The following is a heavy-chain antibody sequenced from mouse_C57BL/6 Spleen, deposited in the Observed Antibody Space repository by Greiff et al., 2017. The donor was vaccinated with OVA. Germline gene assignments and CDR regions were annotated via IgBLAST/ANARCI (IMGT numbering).Heavy chain of an antibody. CDR1: GYTFTSYT. J-gene: IGHJ4*01. CDR2: INPSSGYT. CDR3: ARAGREDAMDY. V-gene: IGHV1-4*01. Sequence: VQLQQSGAELARPGASVKMSCKASGYTFTSYTMHWVKQRPGQGLEWIGYINPSSGYTKYNQKFKDKATLTADKSSSTAYMQLSSLTSEDSAVYYCARAGREDAMDYWGQGTSVTVSS.